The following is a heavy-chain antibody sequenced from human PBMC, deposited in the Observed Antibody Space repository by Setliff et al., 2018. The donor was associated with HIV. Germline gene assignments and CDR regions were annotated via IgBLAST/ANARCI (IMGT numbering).Heavy chain of an antibody. Sequence: SETLSLTCTVSGGSISSYYWSWIRQPPGKGLEWIGYIYYSGSTNYNPSLKSRVTISVDTSKNQFSLKLSSVTAADTAVYYCARMPQYYAFWSGYYKSDFDIWGQGTMVTVSS. CDR1: GGSISSYY. V-gene: IGHV4-59*12. CDR2: IYYSGST. J-gene: IGHJ3*02. D-gene: IGHD3-3*01. CDR3: ARMPQYYAFWSGYYKSDFDI.